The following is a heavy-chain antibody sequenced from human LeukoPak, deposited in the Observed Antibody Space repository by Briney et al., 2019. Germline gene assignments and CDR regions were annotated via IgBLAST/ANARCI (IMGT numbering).Heavy chain of an antibody. CDR2: ISSTGTIT. J-gene: IGHJ4*02. V-gene: IGHV3-23*01. Sequence: GGSLRLSCAASGFTFSTYSMSWVRQAPGKGLEWVAIISSTGTITYYADSVKGRFTISRDNTKNTLYLQTNSLRAEDTAVYYCAKDGIAVAVDYWGQGTLVTVSS. CDR1: GFTFSTYS. CDR3: AKDGIAVAVDY. D-gene: IGHD6-19*01.